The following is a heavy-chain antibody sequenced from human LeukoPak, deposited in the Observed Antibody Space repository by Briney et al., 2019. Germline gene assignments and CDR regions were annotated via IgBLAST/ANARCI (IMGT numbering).Heavy chain of an antibody. CDR3: ARDLNWACDY. D-gene: IGHD7-27*01. CDR2: ISSTGRNI. CDR1: GFTFNNYG. V-gene: IGHV3-48*01. J-gene: IGHJ4*02. Sequence: GGPLRLSCAASGFTFNNYGMKWVRQAPGKGLEWVSYISSTGRNIYYADSVKGRFTISRDNAENSLFLQMNSLRADDTAVYYCARDLNWACDYWGQGTLVTVSS.